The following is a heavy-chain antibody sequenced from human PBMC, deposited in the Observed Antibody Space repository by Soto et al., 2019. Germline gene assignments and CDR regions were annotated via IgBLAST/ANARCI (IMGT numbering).Heavy chain of an antibody. Sequence: GGSLRLSCAASGFTVSSNYMSWVRQAPGKGLEWVSVIYSGGSTYYADSVKGRFIISRDNSKNTLYLQMNSLRAEDTAVYYCARDLPYYDFWSAFDYWGQGTLVTVSS. D-gene: IGHD3-3*01. CDR2: IYSGGST. V-gene: IGHV3-66*01. J-gene: IGHJ4*02. CDR1: GFTVSSNY. CDR3: ARDLPYYDFWSAFDY.